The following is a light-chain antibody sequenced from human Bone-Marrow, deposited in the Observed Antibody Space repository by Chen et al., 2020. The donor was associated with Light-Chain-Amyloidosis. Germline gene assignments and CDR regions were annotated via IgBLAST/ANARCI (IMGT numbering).Light chain of an antibody. J-gene: IGLJ3*02. CDR3: QVWDRSSDRPV. CDR2: DDS. Sequence: YVLTQPSSVSVAPGQTATIAWGGNNIGSTSVHWYQQTPGQAPLLGVYDDSDRPSGIPERLSGSNSGNTAPLTISRVEAGDEADYYCQVWDRSSDRPVFGGGTKLTVL. V-gene: IGLV3-21*02. CDR1: NIGSTS.